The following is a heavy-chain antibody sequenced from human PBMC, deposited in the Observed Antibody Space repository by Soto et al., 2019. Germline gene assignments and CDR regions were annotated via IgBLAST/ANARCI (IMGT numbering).Heavy chain of an antibody. CDR1: GGVFRNYA. J-gene: IGHJ5*01. Sequence: QVQLVQSGAEVKKPGSSVKVSCKASGGVFRNYAINWVRQAPGQGLEWMGGIIPVFGTADYPQKFQGRVTITADESTTTAYMELTSLKTEDTAVYFCARDRWGSYSFDSWGRGPWSPSP. CDR3: ARDRWGSYSFDS. V-gene: IGHV1-69*01. D-gene: IGHD1-26*01. CDR2: IIPVFGTA.